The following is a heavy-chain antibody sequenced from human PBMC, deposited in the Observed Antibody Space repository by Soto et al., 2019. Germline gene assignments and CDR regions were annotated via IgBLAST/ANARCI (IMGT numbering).Heavy chain of an antibody. CDR1: GFTFSSYA. J-gene: IGHJ4*02. CDR3: AKEFPGYDILTTDFDY. V-gene: IGHV3-23*01. CDR2: ISGSGGST. D-gene: IGHD3-9*01. Sequence: PGGSLRLSCAASGFTFSSYAMSWVRQAPGKGLEWVSAISGSGGSTYYADSVKGRFTISRDNSKNTLYLQMNSLRAEDTAVYYCAKEFPGYDILTTDFDYWGQGTLVTVSS.